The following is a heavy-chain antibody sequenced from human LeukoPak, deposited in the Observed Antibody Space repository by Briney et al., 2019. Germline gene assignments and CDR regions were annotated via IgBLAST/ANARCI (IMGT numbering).Heavy chain of an antibody. Sequence: AGGTLRLSCAASGFTFSSYAMHWVRQAPDKGLEYVAVISNDGTYKYYGASVKGRFTISRDNSKNTLYLQMDSLRSEDTAVYSCTRKSGGSQRKMDDWSDPWGQGTLVIVSS. CDR1: GFTFSSYA. CDR2: ISNDGTYK. V-gene: IGHV3-30*04. D-gene: IGHD3-10*01. J-gene: IGHJ5*02. CDR3: TRKSGGSQRKMDDWSDP.